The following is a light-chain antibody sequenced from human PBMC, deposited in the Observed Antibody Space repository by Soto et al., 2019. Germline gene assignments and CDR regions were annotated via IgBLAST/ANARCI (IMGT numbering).Light chain of an antibody. CDR3: QSTDNSSTYPV. J-gene: IGLJ3*02. CDR1: ALPKQY. Sequence: SYELTQPPSVSVSPGQTARITCSGDALPKQYAYWYQRKPGQAPVMAIYKDSERPSGIPERFSGSSSGTTVTLTISGVQAEDEADYYCQSTDNSSTYPVFGGGTKLTVL. V-gene: IGLV3-25*03. CDR2: KDS.